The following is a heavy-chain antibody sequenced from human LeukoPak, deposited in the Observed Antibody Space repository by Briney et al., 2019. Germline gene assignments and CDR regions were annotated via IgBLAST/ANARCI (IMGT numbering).Heavy chain of an antibody. CDR1: GFSFSSYT. Sequence: RGESLKISCAASGFSFSSYTMNWVRQAPGKGLEWVSSIISSISYIYYADSVKGRFTISRDNAKNSLYLQMNSLRAEDTAVYYCARKGGGDVNAFDIWGQGTMVTVSS. J-gene: IGHJ3*02. V-gene: IGHV3-21*01. CDR3: ARKGGGDVNAFDI. D-gene: IGHD2-21*02. CDR2: IISSISYI.